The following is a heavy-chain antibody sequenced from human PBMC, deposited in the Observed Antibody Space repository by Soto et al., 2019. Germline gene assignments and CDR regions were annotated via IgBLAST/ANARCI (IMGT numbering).Heavy chain of an antibody. V-gene: IGHV3-11*06. CDR2: ITSGSGYT. Sequence: GGSLRLSCEASGFTLTDYYTTWVRQAPGKGLEWVSYITSGSGYTNNADSVNGRFTISRDNLKNSLTLQMNSLRAEDTAVYYCARGPKFCTSSSCNYYGLDVWGPGTTVTVSS. CDR1: GFTLTDYY. J-gene: IGHJ6*02. CDR3: ARGPKFCTSSSCNYYGLDV. D-gene: IGHD2-15*01.